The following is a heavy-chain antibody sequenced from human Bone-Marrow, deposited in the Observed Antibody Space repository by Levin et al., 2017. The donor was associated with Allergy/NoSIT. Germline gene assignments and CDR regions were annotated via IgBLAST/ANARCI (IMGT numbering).Heavy chain of an antibody. CDR1: GFTFSGYQ. J-gene: IGHJ6*02. Sequence: ESLKISCAASGFTFSGYQMSWIRQAPGKGLEWIGAISYTGSSYYNPSLESRVAMSVDTSKKQFSLILKSVTAADTAVYYCARHVEGHKLGRLNSLYFYYGMDVWGQGTTVTVSS. D-gene: IGHD1-7*01. CDR2: ISYTGSS. V-gene: IGHV4-59*04. CDR3: ARHVEGHKLGRLNSLYFYYGMDV.